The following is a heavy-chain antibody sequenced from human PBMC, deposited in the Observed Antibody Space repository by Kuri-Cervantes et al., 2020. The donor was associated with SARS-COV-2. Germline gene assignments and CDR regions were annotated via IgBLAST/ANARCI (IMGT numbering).Heavy chain of an antibody. J-gene: IGHJ6*03. CDR1: GFTFSSYA. V-gene: IGHV3-23*01. D-gene: IGHD1-26*01. CDR2: ISGSGGST. Sequence: GESLKISCAASGFTFSSYAMSWVRQAPGKGLEWVSAISGSGGSTYYADSVKGRFTISRDNSKNTLYLQMNSLRAEDTAVYYCAKGGLVVGATIYYYYYMDVWGKGTTVTVSS. CDR3: AKGGLVVGATIYYYYYMDV.